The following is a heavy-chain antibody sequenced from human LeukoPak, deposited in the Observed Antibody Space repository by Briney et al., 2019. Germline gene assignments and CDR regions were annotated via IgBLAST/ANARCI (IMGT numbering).Heavy chain of an antibody. CDR2: IRGSGGST. J-gene: IGHJ6*02. Sequence: PGGSLRLSCAASGFTFSSYAMSWVRQAPGKGLEWVSAIRGSGGSTYYADSVKGRFTISRDNSKNTLYLQMNSLRAEDTAVYYCAKRTTVSSGLLRSYYYYYGMDVWGQGTTVTVSS. CDR1: GFTFSSYA. CDR3: AKRTTVSSGLLRSYYYYYGMDV. V-gene: IGHV3-23*01. D-gene: IGHD6-19*01.